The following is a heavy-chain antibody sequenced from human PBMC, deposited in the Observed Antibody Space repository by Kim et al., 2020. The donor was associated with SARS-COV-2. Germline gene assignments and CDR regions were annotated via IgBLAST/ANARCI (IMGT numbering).Heavy chain of an antibody. Sequence: RGRVTLTADTSTNTAYMELSRLRSEDTAVYYCARSPNANSNLQDLYFDYWGQGTLVTVSS. D-gene: IGHD1-7*01. V-gene: IGHV1-69*02. J-gene: IGHJ4*02. CDR3: ARSPNANSNLQDLYFDY.